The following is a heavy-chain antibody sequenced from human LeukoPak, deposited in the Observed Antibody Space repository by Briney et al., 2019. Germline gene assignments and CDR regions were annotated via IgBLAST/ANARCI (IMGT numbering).Heavy chain of an antibody. V-gene: IGHV4-34*01. CDR2: INHSGST. CDR1: GGSFSGYY. J-gene: IGHJ6*03. Sequence: SETLSLTCAVYGGSFSGYYWSWIRQPPGKGLEWIGEINHSGSTNYNPSLKSRVTTSVDTSKNQFSLKLSSVTAADTAVYYCARQILGRGYRLTYMDVWGKGTTVTISS. D-gene: IGHD5-12*01. CDR3: ARQILGRGYRLTYMDV.